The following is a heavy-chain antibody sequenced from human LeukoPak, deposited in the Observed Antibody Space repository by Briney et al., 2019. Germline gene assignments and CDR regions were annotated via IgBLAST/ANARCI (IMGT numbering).Heavy chain of an antibody. CDR2: ITRIGNSM. V-gene: IGHV3-48*04. D-gene: IGHD1-26*01. CDR3: ARDIGGSYTAIDY. CDR1: GFTFGAYS. Sequence: PGGSLRLSCAASGFTFGAYSMNWVRQAPGKGLEWVSFITRIGNSMSYADSVKGRFTISRDNAKNSLYLQMNSLRAGYTAVYYCARDIGGSYTAIDYWGQGTLVTVSS. J-gene: IGHJ4*02.